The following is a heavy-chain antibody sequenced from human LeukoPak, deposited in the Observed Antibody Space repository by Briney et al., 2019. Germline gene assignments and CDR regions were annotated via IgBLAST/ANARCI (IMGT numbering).Heavy chain of an antibody. V-gene: IGHV3-48*04. CDR3: ARDEVTFNYYYGMDV. Sequence: GGSLRLTCAASGFTFSSYAMSWVRQAPGKGLEWVSYISSSGSTIYYADSVKGRFTISRDNAKNSLYLQMNSLRAEDTAVYYCARDEVTFNYYYGMDVWGQGTTVTVSS. CDR1: GFTFSSYA. D-gene: IGHD2/OR15-2a*01. J-gene: IGHJ6*02. CDR2: ISSSGSTI.